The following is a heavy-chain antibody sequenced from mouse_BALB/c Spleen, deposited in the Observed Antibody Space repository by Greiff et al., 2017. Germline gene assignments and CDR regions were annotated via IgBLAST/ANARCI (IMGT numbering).Heavy chain of an antibody. D-gene: IGHD1-1*02. J-gene: IGHJ4*01. CDR2: INSNGGST. Sequence: DVQLVESGGGLVKLGGSLKLSCAASGFTFSSYYMSWVRQTPEKRLELVAAINSNGGSTYYPDTVKGRFTISRDNAKNTLYLQMSSLKSEDTALYYCARAGNYAMDYWGQGTSVTVSS. CDR1: GFTFSSYY. V-gene: IGHV5-6-2*01. CDR3: ARAGNYAMDY.